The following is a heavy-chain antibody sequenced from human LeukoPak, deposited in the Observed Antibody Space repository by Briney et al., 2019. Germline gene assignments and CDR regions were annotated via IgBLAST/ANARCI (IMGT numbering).Heavy chain of an antibody. CDR1: GFTVSNTS. Sequence: GSLRLSCVASGFTVSNTSVSWVRQAPGKGLEWVSVIYSGGSTSYADSVKGRFTISRDTSKNTLYIQMNSLRAEDTAVYYCARGAGYNYPYYFDYWGQGTLVTVSS. V-gene: IGHV3-53*01. CDR3: ARGAGYNYPYYFDY. CDR2: IYSGGST. J-gene: IGHJ4*02. D-gene: IGHD5-24*01.